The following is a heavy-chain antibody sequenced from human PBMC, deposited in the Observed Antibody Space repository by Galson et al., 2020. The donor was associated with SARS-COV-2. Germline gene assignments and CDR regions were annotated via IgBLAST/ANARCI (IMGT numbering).Heavy chain of an antibody. J-gene: IGHJ3*01. Sequence: GGSLRLSCVASGFSVRGEYMNWVRQAPGKGLEWVSMMFAGGSTFYAESVKGRFTISRDNAKNTLYLIMNTVQFDDTAVYYCVKGGGDGSRDAWHMWGQGTMVSVSS. CDR1: GFSVRGEY. V-gene: IGHV3-53*01. D-gene: IGHD3-16*01. CDR2: MFAGGST. CDR3: VKGGGDGSRDAWHM.